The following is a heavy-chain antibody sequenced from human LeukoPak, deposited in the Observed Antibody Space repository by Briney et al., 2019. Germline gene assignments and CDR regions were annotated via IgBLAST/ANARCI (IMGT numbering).Heavy chain of an antibody. V-gene: IGHV1-69*13. CDR1: GGTFSSYA. J-gene: IGHJ3*02. CDR2: IIPIFGTA. D-gene: IGHD2-2*01. Sequence: SVTVSFKASGGTFSSYAISWVRQAPGQGLEWMGGIIPIFGTANYAQKFQGRVTITADESTSTAYMELSSLRSEDTAVYYCAREDKYCSSTSCQGGAFDIWGQGTMVTVSS. CDR3: AREDKYCSSTSCQGGAFDI.